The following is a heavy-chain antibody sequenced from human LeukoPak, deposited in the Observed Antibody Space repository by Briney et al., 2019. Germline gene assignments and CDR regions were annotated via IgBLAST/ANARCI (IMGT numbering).Heavy chain of an antibody. CDR3: AREKGWLGPYYYYYYMDV. CDR2: INHSGST. J-gene: IGHJ6*03. D-gene: IGHD3-10*01. Sequence: KPSETLSLTCAVYGGSFSGYYWSWIRQPPGKGLEWIGEINHSGSTNYNPSLKSRVTISVDTSKNQFSLKLSSVTAADTAVYYCAREKGWLGPYYYYYYMDVWGKGTTVTVSS. V-gene: IGHV4-34*01. CDR1: GGSFSGYY.